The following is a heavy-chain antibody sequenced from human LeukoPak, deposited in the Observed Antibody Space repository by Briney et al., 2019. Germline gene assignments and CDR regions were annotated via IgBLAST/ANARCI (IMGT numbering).Heavy chain of an antibody. CDR3: ARGRERGDSSGYYYEGDAFDI. V-gene: IGHV4-39*01. CDR1: GGSISSYY. CDR2: IYYSGST. Sequence: SETLSLTCTVSGGSISSYYWSWIRQPPGKGLEWIGSIYYSGSTYYNPSLKSRVTISVDTSKNQFSLKLSSVTAADTAVYYCARGRERGDSSGYYYEGDAFDIWGQGTMVTVSS. D-gene: IGHD3-22*01. J-gene: IGHJ3*02.